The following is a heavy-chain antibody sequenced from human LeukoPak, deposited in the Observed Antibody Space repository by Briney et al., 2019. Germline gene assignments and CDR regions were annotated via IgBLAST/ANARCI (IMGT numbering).Heavy chain of an antibody. CDR1: GFTVSSNY. J-gene: IGHJ3*02. CDR2: IYSGGST. D-gene: IGHD2-2*01. V-gene: IGHV3-53*01. Sequence: GGSLRLSCAASGFTVSSNYMSWVRQAPGKGLEWVSVIYSGGSTYYADSAKGRFTISRDNSKNTLYLQMNSLRAEDTAVYYCARGLGYCSSTSCRRESAFDIWGQGTMVTVSS. CDR3: ARGLGYCSSTSCRRESAFDI.